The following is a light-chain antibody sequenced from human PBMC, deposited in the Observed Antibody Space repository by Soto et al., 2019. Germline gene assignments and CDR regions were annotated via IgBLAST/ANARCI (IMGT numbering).Light chain of an antibody. V-gene: IGKV1-5*01. Sequence: DVQMTQSPSTLSGSVVDRVTITFLASQTISSWLAWYQQEPGKAPRLLIYDVSSLESGVPSRFSGSGSGTEFTLTISSLQPDDFATYYCLQYDSRYTFGQGTKVDIK. CDR2: DVS. J-gene: IGKJ2*01. CDR1: QTISSW. CDR3: LQYDSRYT.